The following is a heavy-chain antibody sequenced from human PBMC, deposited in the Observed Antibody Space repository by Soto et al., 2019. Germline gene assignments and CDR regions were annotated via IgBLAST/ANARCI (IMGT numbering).Heavy chain of an antibody. CDR3: ARGLSGWYGWLEP. D-gene: IGHD6-19*01. CDR1: GGSFSGYY. CDR2: INHSGST. Sequence: SETLSLTCAVYGGSFSGYYWSWIRQPPGKGLEWIGEINHSGSTNYNPSLKSRVTISVDTSKNQFSLKLSSVTAADTAVYYCARGLSGWYGWLEPWGQGTLVTVSS. J-gene: IGHJ5*02. V-gene: IGHV4-34*01.